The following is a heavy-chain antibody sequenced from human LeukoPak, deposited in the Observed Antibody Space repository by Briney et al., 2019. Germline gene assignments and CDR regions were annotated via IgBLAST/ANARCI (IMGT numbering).Heavy chain of an antibody. CDR2: ISSSSSTI. J-gene: IGHJ4*02. Sequence: GGSLRLSCAASGFTFSSYSMNWVRQAPGKGLEWVSYISSSSSTIYYADSVKGRFTISRDNAKNSLSLQMNSLRAEDTAVYYCAREGELGNQYYFDYWGQGTLVTVSS. CDR1: GFTFSSYS. V-gene: IGHV3-48*01. D-gene: IGHD7-27*01. CDR3: AREGELGNQYYFDY.